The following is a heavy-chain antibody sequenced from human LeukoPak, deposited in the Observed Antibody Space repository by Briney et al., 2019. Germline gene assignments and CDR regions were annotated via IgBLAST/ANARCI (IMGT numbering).Heavy chain of an antibody. D-gene: IGHD2-21*02. J-gene: IGHJ3*02. CDR1: GGSISSYY. CDR3: ARVRIRWGLYAFDI. Sequence: SETLSLTCTVSGGSISSYYWSWIRQPAGKGLEWIGRIYTSGSINYNPSLKSRVTMSVDTSKNQFSLKLSSVTAADTAVYYCARVRIRWGLYAFDIWGQGTMVTVSS. V-gene: IGHV4-4*07. CDR2: IYTSGSI.